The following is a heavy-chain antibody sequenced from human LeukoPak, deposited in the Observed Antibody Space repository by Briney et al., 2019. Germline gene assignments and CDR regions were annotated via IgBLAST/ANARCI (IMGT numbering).Heavy chain of an antibody. CDR3: ASRGGNPQEYYYYYYYMDV. Sequence: PSETLSLTCAVYGGSFSGYYWSWIRQPPGKGLEWIGEVNHSGSTNYNPSLKSRVTISVDTSKNQFSLKLSSVTAADTAVYYCASRGGNPQEYYYYYYYMDVWGKGTTVTVSS. CDR1: GGSFSGYY. D-gene: IGHD4-23*01. CDR2: VNHSGST. J-gene: IGHJ6*03. V-gene: IGHV4-34*01.